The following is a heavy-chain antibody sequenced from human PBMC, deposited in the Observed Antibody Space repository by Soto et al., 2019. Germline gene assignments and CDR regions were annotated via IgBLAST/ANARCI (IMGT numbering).Heavy chain of an antibody. V-gene: IGHV4-30-2*01. J-gene: IGHJ5*02. CDR2: TYHSGNP. CDR3: ARGRRYSSSFSGRRWFDP. D-gene: IGHD6-13*01. CDR1: GDTISTGGYT. Sequence: SETLSLTCDVSGDTISTGGYTWAWIRQPPGKALEWIGHTYHSGNPNYNPSLKSRVTISVDTSKNQFSLKLSSVTAADTAVYYCARGRRYSSSFSGRRWFDPWGQGTLVTVSS.